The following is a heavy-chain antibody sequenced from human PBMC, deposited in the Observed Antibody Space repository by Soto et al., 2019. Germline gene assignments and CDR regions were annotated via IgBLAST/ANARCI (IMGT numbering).Heavy chain of an antibody. CDR3: ANYRGYYDVWSGPPHFDY. CDR1: GFTFSSYA. V-gene: IGHV3-23*01. Sequence: GGSLRLSCAASGFTFSSYAMSWVRQAPGKGLEWVSAISGSGGSTYYADSVKGRFTISRDNSKNTLYLQMNSLRAEDTAVYYCANYRGYYDVWSGPPHFDYWGQGTLVTVSS. J-gene: IGHJ4*02. CDR2: ISGSGGST. D-gene: IGHD3-3*01.